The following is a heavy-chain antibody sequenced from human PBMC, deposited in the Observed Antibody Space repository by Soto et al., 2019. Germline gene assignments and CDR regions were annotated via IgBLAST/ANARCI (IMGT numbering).Heavy chain of an antibody. CDR1: GFTFSDYY. V-gene: IGHV3-11*01. CDR3: AREPAVVVAATQTYDAFAI. Sequence: PGGSLRLSCAASGFTFSDYYMSWIRQAPGKGLEWVSYISSSGSTIYYADSVKGRFTISRDNAKNSLYLQMNSLRAEDTAVYYCAREPAVVVAATQTYDAFAIWGQGTMVTVSS. J-gene: IGHJ3*02. D-gene: IGHD2-15*01. CDR2: ISSSGSTI.